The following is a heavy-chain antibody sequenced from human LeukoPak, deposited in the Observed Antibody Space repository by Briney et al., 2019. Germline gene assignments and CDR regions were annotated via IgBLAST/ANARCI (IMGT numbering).Heavy chain of an antibody. CDR3: ARHTYTSGKFDY. Sequence: GGSLRLSCTASGFTLSNYEMKWVRQAPGKGLEWISYINSGGTTTYYADSVKGRFTISRDSAKNSLYLQMNSLRAEDTAVYYCARHTYTSGKFDYWGQGTLVTVSS. CDR1: GFTLSNYE. J-gene: IGHJ4*02. V-gene: IGHV3-48*03. CDR2: INSGGTTT. D-gene: IGHD3-16*01.